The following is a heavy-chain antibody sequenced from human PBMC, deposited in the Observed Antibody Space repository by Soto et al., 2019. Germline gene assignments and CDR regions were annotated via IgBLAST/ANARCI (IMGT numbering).Heavy chain of an antibody. V-gene: IGHV3-23*01. CDR1: GFTFSSYA. D-gene: IGHD5-12*01. Sequence: EVQLLESGGGLVQPGGSLRLSCAASGFTFSSYAMSWVRQAPGKGLEWVSAISHSGGSTYYADSVKGRFTISRDNSKNTLYLQMNTLRGEDTAVYYCAKVPTGEMATIFQAFDIWGQGTMVTVSS. CDR3: AKVPTGEMATIFQAFDI. CDR2: ISHSGGST. J-gene: IGHJ3*02.